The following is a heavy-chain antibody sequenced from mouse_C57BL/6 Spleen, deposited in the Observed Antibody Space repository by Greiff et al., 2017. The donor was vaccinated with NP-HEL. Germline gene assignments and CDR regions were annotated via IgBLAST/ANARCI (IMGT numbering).Heavy chain of an antibody. Sequence: VKLMESGAELVKPGASVKISCKASGYAFSSYWMNWVKQRPGKGLEWIGQIYPGDGDTNYNGKFKGKATLTADKSSSTAYMQLSSLTSEDSAVYFCASLREGYFDVWGTRTTVTVSS. CDR1: GYAFSSYW. D-gene: IGHD1-1*01. V-gene: IGHV1-80*01. J-gene: IGHJ1*03. CDR2: IYPGDGDT. CDR3: ASLREGYFDV.